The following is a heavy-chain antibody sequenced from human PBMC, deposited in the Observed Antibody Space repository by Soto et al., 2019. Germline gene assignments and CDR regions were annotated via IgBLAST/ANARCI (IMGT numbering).Heavy chain of an antibody. CDR1: GFTFSSYG. CDR3: ANTNRGSSKPYYYYYGMDV. J-gene: IGHJ6*02. CDR2: ISYDGSNK. V-gene: IGHV3-30*18. Sequence: GGSLRLSCAASGFTFSSYGMHWVRQAPGKGLEWVAVISYDGSNKYYADSVKGRFTISRDNSKNTLYLQMNSLRAEDTAGYYCANTNRGSSKPYYYYYGMDVWGQGTTVTVSS. D-gene: IGHD4-4*01.